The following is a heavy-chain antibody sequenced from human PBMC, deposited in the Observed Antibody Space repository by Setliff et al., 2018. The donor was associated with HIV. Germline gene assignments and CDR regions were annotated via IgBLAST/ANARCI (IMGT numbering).Heavy chain of an antibody. Sequence: ASVKVSCKAFGYTFSTNAIHWVRQAPGQRLEWMGYINAGDDNTRYSEKFQGRVTITRDTSANTAYMELSSLRSEDTAVYSCARGSCSGCYLSDYWGLGTLGHRLL. D-gene: IGHD6-19*01. J-gene: IGHJ4*02. V-gene: IGHV1-3*01. CDR1: GYTFSTNA. CDR2: INAGDDNT. CDR3: ARGSCSGCYLSDY.